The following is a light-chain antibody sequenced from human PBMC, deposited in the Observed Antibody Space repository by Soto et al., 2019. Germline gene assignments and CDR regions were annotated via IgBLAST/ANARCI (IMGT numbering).Light chain of an antibody. J-gene: IGLJ7*01. CDR2: EDN. CDR3: QSYYSSNHRAV. V-gene: IGLV6-57*02. Sequence: NFMLTQPHSVSESPGKTVTISCTGSSGSIASNYVQWYQQRPGSAPTTVIYEDNQRPSGVPDRFSSSIDSSSNSASLTISGLKTEDEADYYCQSYYSSNHRAVFGGGTQLTVL. CDR1: SGSIASNY.